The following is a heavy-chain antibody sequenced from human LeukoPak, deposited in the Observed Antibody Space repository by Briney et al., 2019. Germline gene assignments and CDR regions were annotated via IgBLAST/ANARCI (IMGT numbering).Heavy chain of an antibody. J-gene: IGHJ6*03. CDR2: IYHSGST. D-gene: IGHD3-10*01. CDR1: GYSISSGYY. CDR3: ARAGIGIRYYMDV. V-gene: IGHV4-38-2*01. Sequence: SETLSLTCAVSGYSISSGYYWGWIRQPPGKGLEWIGNIYHSGSTYYNPSLRSRVTISVDTSKNQFSLKLSSVTAADTAVYYCARAGIGIRYYMDVWGRGTTVTVSS.